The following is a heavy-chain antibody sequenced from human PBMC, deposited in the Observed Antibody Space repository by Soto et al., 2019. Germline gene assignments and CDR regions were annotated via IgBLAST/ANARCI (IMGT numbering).Heavy chain of an antibody. CDR3: ARHPGRYFDWLQIGQLAYYYMDV. CDR1: GGSISSYY. Sequence: QVQLQESGPGLVKPSETLSLTCTVSGGSISSYYWSWIRQPPGKGLEWIGYIYYSGSTNYNPSLKSRVTISVDTSKNQFSLKLSSVTAADTAVYYCARHPGRYFDWLQIGQLAYYYMDVWGKGTTVTVSS. CDR2: IYYSGST. V-gene: IGHV4-59*08. D-gene: IGHD3-9*01. J-gene: IGHJ6*03.